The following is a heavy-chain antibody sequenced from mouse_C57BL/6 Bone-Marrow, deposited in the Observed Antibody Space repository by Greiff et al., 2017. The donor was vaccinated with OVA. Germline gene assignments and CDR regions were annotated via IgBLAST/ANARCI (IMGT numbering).Heavy chain of an antibody. J-gene: IGHJ1*03. D-gene: IGHD2-1*01. CDR1: GFSLTSYG. V-gene: IGHV2-2*01. CDR2: IWSGGST. Sequence: QVQLQQSGPGLVQPSQSLSITCTVSGFSLTSYGVHWVRQSPGKGLEWLGVIWSGGSTDYNAAFISRLSISKDNSKSQVFFKMNSLQADDTAIYYCASLLWDWYFDVWGTGTTVTVSS. CDR3: ASLLWDWYFDV.